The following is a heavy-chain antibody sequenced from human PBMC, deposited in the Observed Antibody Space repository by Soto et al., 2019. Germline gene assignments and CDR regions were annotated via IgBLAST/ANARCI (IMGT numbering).Heavy chain of an antibody. V-gene: IGHV3-48*03. Sequence: GGSLRLSCAASGFTFSSYEMNWVRQAPGKGLEWVSYISSSGSTIYYADSVKGRFTISRDNAKNSLYLQMNSLRAEDTAVYYCAREKSSGWHGDAFDIWGQGTMVTVSS. CDR3: AREKSSGWHGDAFDI. J-gene: IGHJ3*02. D-gene: IGHD6-19*01. CDR1: GFTFSSYE. CDR2: ISSSGSTI.